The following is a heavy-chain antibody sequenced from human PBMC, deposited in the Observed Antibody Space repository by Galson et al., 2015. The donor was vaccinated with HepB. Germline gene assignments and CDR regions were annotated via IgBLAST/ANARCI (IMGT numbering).Heavy chain of an antibody. CDR1: GFTFSTYI. CDR3: ARLGGVDYGDYYLDY. J-gene: IGHJ4*02. Sequence: LRLSCAASGFTFSTYIMNSVRQAPGGGVEGGSYITGSSNTIFYADSVKGRFTISRDNAKNCLYLQMNSLGDEDTAVYYCARLGGVDYGDYYLDYWGQGTLVSVSS. V-gene: IGHV3-48*02. CDR2: ITGSSNTI. D-gene: IGHD4-17*01.